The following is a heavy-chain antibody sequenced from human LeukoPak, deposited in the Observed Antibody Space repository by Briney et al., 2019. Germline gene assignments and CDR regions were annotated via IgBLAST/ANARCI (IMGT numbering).Heavy chain of an antibody. V-gene: IGHV4-39*01. CDR2: IYYSGST. Sequence: PSETLYLTCTVSGGSISSSSYYRGWIRQPPGKGLEWIGSIYYSGSTYYNPSLKSRVTTSVDTSKNQFSLKLSSVTAADTAVYYCARKYYFDYWGQGTPVTVSS. J-gene: IGHJ4*02. CDR3: ARKYYFDY. CDR1: GGSISSSSYY.